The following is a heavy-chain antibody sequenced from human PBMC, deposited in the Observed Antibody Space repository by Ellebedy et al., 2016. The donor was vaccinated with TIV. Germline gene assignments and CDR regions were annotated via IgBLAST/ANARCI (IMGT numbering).Heavy chain of an antibody. CDR1: GYSFTSYW. D-gene: IGHD4-17*01. V-gene: IGHV5-51*01. J-gene: IGHJ4*02. CDR2: IYPGDSDT. Sequence: GGSLRLXCKGSGYSFTSYWIGWVRQMPGKGLEWMGIIYPGDSDTRYSPSFQGQVTISADKSISTAYLQWSSLKASDTAMYYCARPTYGAYPDYWGQGTLVTVSS. CDR3: ARPTYGAYPDY.